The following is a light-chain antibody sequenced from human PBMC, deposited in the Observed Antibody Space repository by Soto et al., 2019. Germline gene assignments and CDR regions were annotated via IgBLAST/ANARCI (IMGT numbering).Light chain of an antibody. Sequence: ETILTPSPASLSLSPGERATLSCRASQSVDRYLAWYQQKPGQAPRLLIYDTSNRATGIPARFSGSGSGTDFTLTINSLEPEDFAVYYCHQRTNWPITFGQGTRLEIK. CDR3: HQRTNWPIT. J-gene: IGKJ5*01. CDR2: DTS. V-gene: IGKV3-11*01. CDR1: QSVDRY.